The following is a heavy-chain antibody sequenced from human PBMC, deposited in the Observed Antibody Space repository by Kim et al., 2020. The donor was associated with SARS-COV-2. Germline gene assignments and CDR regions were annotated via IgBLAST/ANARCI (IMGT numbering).Heavy chain of an antibody. CDR2: ISSSSSYI. CDR1: GFTFSSYS. CDR3: ARDLREDYGDYVGYGMDV. V-gene: IGHV3-21*01. Sequence: GGSLRLSCAASGFTFSSYSMNWVRQAPGKGLEWVSSISSSSSYIYYADSVKGRFTISRDNAKNSLYLQMNSLRAEDTAVYYCARDLREDYGDYVGYGMDVWGQGTTVTVSS. J-gene: IGHJ6*02. D-gene: IGHD4-17*01.